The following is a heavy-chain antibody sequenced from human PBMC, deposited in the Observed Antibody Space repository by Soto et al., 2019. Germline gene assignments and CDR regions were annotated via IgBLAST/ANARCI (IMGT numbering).Heavy chain of an antibody. Sequence: QVQLVQSGAEVKKPGSSVKVSCKASGGTFSSYAISWVRQAPGQGLEWMGGIIPIFGTANYAQKFQGRVTITAEESTSKGYMEVSRLRSEDTAGYYCAKTTYYDFWGGYYTGKDYYGMDVWGQGTTVTVSS. CDR1: GGTFSSYA. V-gene: IGHV1-69*01. J-gene: IGHJ6*02. CDR2: IIPIFGTA. D-gene: IGHD3-3*01. CDR3: AKTTYYDFWGGYYTGKDYYGMDV.